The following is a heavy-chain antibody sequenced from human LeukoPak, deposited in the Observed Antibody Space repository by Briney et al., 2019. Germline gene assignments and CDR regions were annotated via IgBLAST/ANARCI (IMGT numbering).Heavy chain of an antibody. V-gene: IGHV3-7*01. Sequence: GGSLRLSCAASGFTFSSYWMSWVRQAPGKGLEWVANIKQDGSEKYYVDSVKGRFTISRDNAKNSLYLQMNSLRAEDTAVYYCARDRVEMATIGDYYFDYWGQGTPVTVSS. J-gene: IGHJ4*02. D-gene: IGHD5-12*01. CDR3: ARDRVEMATIGDYYFDY. CDR1: GFTFSSYW. CDR2: IKQDGSEK.